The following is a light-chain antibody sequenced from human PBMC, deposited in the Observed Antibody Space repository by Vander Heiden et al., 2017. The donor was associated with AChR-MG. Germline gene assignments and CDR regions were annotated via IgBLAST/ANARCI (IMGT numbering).Light chain of an antibody. Sequence: EVVLTQSPATLSLSGGERATISCRARQSVSSYLAWYQQKPGQAPRLLIYDASNRATGIPARFSGSGSGTDFTLTISSLEPEDFAVYYCQQRSNWPGTFGQGTKVEIK. CDR1: QSVSSY. V-gene: IGKV3-11*01. J-gene: IGKJ2*01. CDR3: QQRSNWPGT. CDR2: DAS.